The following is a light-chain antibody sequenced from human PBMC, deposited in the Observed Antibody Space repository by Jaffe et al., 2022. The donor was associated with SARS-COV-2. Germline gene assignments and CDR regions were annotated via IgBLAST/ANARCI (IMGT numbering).Light chain of an antibody. Sequence: EIVMTQSPGTLSVSPGERVTLSCRASQSVNSNLAWYQQKPGQAPRLLIYGASTRATGTPARFSGSGSGTEFTLTISSLQSEDFAVYYCQQYNNWPPGTFGQGTKVEIK. CDR2: GAS. CDR1: QSVNSN. CDR3: QQYNNWPPGT. J-gene: IGKJ1*01. V-gene: IGKV3-15*01.